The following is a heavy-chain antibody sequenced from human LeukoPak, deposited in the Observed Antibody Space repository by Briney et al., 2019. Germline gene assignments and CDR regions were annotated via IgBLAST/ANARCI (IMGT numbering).Heavy chain of an antibody. J-gene: IGHJ4*02. D-gene: IGHD5-18*01. CDR2: ISSSSSSYI. Sequence: GGSLRLSCAASGFTFSSYSMNWVRQAPGKGLEWVSSISSSSSSYIYYADSVKGRFTISRDNAKNSLYLQMNSLRAEDTAVYYCARERGNIGYSYDDYWGQGTLVTVSS. CDR1: GFTFSSYS. CDR3: ARERGNIGYSYDDY. V-gene: IGHV3-21*01.